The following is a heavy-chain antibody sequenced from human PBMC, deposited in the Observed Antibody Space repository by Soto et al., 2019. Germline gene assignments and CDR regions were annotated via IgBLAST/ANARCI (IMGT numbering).Heavy chain of an antibody. V-gene: IGHV1-46*01. D-gene: IGHD3-22*01. Sequence: GASVKVSCKASGYTFTSYYMHWVRQAPGQGLEWMGIINPSGGSTSYAQKFQGRVTMTRDTSTSTVYMELSSLRSEDTAVYYCARGFFADYYDSSGYYLQXFQHWGQGTLVTVSS. CDR3: ARGFFADYYDSSGYYLQXFQH. CDR1: GYTFTSYY. J-gene: IGHJ1*01. CDR2: INPSGGST.